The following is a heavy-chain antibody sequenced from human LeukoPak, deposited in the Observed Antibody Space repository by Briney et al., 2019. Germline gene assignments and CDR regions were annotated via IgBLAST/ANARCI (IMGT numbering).Heavy chain of an antibody. J-gene: IGHJ6*03. Sequence: GGSLRLSCVASGVSLSDYYMSWIRQAPGKGLEWVSYIGSTIYYADSVKGRLTISRDNAKNSLYLQMNSLRAEDTAVYYCARDRGIVGTTGYYYMDVWGKGTTVTVSS. CDR2: IGSTI. CDR1: GVSLSDYY. D-gene: IGHD1-26*01. V-gene: IGHV3-11*04. CDR3: ARDRGIVGTTGYYYMDV.